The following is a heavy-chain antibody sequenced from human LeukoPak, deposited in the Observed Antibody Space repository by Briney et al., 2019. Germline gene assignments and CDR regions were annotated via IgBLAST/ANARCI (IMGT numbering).Heavy chain of an antibody. CDR3: ARSGEGATDFDY. CDR1: GYSFTSKW. V-gene: IGHV5-51*01. D-gene: IGHD1-26*01. Sequence: GASLNISCKGSGYSFTSKWIGWVRQMPGKGLEWMGIIYPGDSDTRYSPSFQGQVTISADKSISTAYLQWNSLKASDTAMYYCARSGEGATDFDYWGQGTLITVSS. CDR2: IYPGDSDT. J-gene: IGHJ4*02.